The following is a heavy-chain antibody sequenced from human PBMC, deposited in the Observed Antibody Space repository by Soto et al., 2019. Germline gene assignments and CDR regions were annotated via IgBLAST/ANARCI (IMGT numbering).Heavy chain of an antibody. Sequence: QVNWVQSGAELKKPGASVRVSCKASGYTFNPYGLNWVRQAPGQGLEWMGWISTHTGNTDYPQRFQGRVTMTTDKSTSTAFLDLRSLTSDDTAVYYCVRDVSVSSGSFGGYWGQGTLVSVSS. D-gene: IGHD3-10*01. CDR1: GYTFNPYG. CDR2: ISTHTGNT. J-gene: IGHJ4*02. V-gene: IGHV1-18*01. CDR3: VRDVSVSSGSFGGY.